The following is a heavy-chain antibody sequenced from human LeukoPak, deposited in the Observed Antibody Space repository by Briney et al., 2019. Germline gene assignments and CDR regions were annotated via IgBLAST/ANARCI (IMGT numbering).Heavy chain of an antibody. D-gene: IGHD3-3*01. CDR2: ISYDGSNK. Sequence: PGGSLRLSCAASGFTFSSCAMHWVRQAPGKGLEWVAVISYDGSNKYYADSVKGRFTISRDNSKNTLYLQMNSLRTEDTAVYYCASSHDFWSGTLGYWGQGTLVTVSS. V-gene: IGHV3-30-3*01. CDR1: GFTFSSCA. J-gene: IGHJ4*02. CDR3: ASSHDFWSGTLGY.